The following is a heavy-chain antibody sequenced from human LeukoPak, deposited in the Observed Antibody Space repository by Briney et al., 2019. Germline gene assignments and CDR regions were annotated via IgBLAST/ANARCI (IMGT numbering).Heavy chain of an antibody. Sequence: PGGSLRLSCAASGFTVSSNYMSWVRQAPGKGLEWVSVIYSGDSTYYADSVKGRFTISRDNSKNTLYLQMNSLRAEDTAVYYCASSSSWQDYYYYGMDVWGQGTTVTVSS. CDR1: GFTVSSNY. CDR2: IYSGDST. D-gene: IGHD6-13*01. CDR3: ASSSSWQDYYYYGMDV. J-gene: IGHJ6*02. V-gene: IGHV3-66*01.